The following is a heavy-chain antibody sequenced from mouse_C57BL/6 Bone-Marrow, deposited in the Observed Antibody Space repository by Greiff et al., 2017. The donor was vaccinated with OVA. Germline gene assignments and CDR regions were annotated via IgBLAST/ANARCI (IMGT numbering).Heavy chain of an antibody. Sequence: VKVEESGPGLVQPSQSLSITCTVSGFSLTSYGVHWVRQSPGKGLEWLGVIWSGGSTDYNAAFISRLSISKDNSKSQVFFKMNSLQADDTAIYYCARKTPLDYAMDYWGQGTSVTVSS. CDR3: ARKTPLDYAMDY. J-gene: IGHJ4*01. V-gene: IGHV2-2*01. CDR1: GFSLTSYG. CDR2: IWSGGST.